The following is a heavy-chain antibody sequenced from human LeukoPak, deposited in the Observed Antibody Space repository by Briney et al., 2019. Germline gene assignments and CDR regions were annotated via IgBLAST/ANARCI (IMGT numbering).Heavy chain of an antibody. V-gene: IGHV3-30*03. J-gene: IGHJ5*02. D-gene: IGHD6-13*01. CDR1: GFTFSSYW. CDR3: ARERIAATGTGWFDP. CDR2: ISYDGNKK. Sequence: GGSLRLSCAASGFTFSSYWMSWVRQAPGKGLEWVAVISYDGNKKYYADSLKGRFTISGDNSKNTLYLQMNSLRPEDTAVFYCARERIAATGTGWFDPWGQGTLVTVSS.